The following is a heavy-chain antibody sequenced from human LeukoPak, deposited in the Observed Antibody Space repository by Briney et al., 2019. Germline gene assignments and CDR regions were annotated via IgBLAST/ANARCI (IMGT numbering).Heavy chain of an antibody. CDR2: ISSRGSTI. CDR3: ARDDAMGATIDY. D-gene: IGHD1-26*01. CDR1: GFTFRSYE. V-gene: IGHV3-48*03. J-gene: IGHJ4*02. Sequence: GGSLRLSCAASGFTFRSYEMNWVRQAPGKGLEWVSYISSRGSTIYYADSVKGRFTISRENAKNSLYLQMNSLRAEDTAVYYCARDDAMGATIDYWGQGTLVTVSS.